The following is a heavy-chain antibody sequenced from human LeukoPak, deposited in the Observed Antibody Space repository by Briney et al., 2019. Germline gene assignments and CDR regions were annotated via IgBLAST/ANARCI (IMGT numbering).Heavy chain of an antibody. CDR3: ATIRDTAHRYWYFDL. V-gene: IGHV4-59*03. J-gene: IGHJ2*01. D-gene: IGHD5-18*01. Sequence: PSDTLSLTCTVSGDSISSYYWSWIRQPPGKGLEWFGYMYYSGRTSYNPSIKSRVTMSVDTSKNQFSLKLSSVTAADTAVYYCATIRDTAHRYWYFDLWGRGTLVIVSS. CDR2: MYYSGRT. CDR1: GDSISSYY.